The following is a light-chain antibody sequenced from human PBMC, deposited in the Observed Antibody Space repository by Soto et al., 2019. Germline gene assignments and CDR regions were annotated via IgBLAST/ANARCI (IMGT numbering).Light chain of an antibody. J-gene: IGKJ1*01. V-gene: IGKV1-5*03. CDR2: KAS. CDR3: QQYNSFPWT. Sequence: DIQMTQSPSTLSASVGDRVTITCRASQSLSSWLAWYQQKPGKDPKVLIYKASTLESGVPSRFSGSGSGTEFTLSISSLQPDDFATYYCQQYNSFPWTFGQGTKVAI. CDR1: QSLSSW.